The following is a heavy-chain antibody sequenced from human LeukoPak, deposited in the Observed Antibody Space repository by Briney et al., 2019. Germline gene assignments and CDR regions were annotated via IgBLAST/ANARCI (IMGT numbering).Heavy chain of an antibody. Sequence: PGGSLRLSRAASGFTVSSNYMSWVRQAPGKGLEWVSVIYSGGSTYYADSVKGRFTISRDNSKNTLYLQMNSLRAEDTAVYYCAKGGDYGGNVPIDYWGQGTLVTVSS. CDR3: AKGGDYGGNVPIDY. D-gene: IGHD4-23*01. CDR1: GFTVSSNY. V-gene: IGHV3-53*01. CDR2: IYSGGST. J-gene: IGHJ4*02.